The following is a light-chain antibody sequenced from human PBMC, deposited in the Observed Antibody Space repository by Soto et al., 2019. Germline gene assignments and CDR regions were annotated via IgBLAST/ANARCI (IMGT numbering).Light chain of an antibody. CDR3: QQYGSSRT. V-gene: IGKV3-15*01. J-gene: IGKJ1*01. CDR2: GTS. CDR1: QSVSSD. Sequence: EIVMTQSPASLSVSPGERATLFCRASQSVSSDLAWYQQRPGQAPRLLMYGTSIRASGIPARFSGSGSGTEFTLTISSLQSEDFAFYYCQQYGSSRTFGQGTKVDIK.